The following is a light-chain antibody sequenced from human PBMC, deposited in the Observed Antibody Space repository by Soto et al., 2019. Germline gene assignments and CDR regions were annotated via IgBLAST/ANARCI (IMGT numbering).Light chain of an antibody. CDR2: DAS. CDR3: QQCSDWPLFT. V-gene: IGKV3-15*01. Sequence: EVVMTQSPATLSVSPGETATLSCRASQSVRRYLAWYQHRPGQAPRLLIYDASTRATGIPARFSGSGSGTEFTLTISGLQSEDFAVYSCQQCSDWPLFTFGQGTRLEIK. CDR1: QSVRRY. J-gene: IGKJ5*01.